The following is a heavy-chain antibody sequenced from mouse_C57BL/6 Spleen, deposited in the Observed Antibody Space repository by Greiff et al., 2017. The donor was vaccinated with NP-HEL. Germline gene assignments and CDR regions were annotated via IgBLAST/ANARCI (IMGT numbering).Heavy chain of an antibody. CDR1: GFTFSSYA. Sequence: EVKVEESGGGLVKPGGSLKLSCAASGFTFSSYAMSWVRQTPEKRLEWVATISDGGSYTYYPDNVKGRFTISRDNAKNNLYLQMSHLKSEDTAMYYCAREGYYGSSYDFDVWGTGTTVTVSS. J-gene: IGHJ1*03. CDR3: AREGYYGSSYDFDV. CDR2: ISDGGSYT. V-gene: IGHV5-4*01. D-gene: IGHD1-1*01.